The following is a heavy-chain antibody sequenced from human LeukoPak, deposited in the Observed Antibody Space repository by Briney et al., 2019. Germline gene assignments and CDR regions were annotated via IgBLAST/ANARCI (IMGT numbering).Heavy chain of an antibody. J-gene: IGHJ5*02. D-gene: IGHD4-17*01. Sequence: GGSLRLSCAASGFTFTRYWMHWVRQAPGKGPVWVSRINSDGSSISYADSVKGRFTISRDNAKNTLYLQMNSLRAEDTAVYYCARYARMTTGFDPWGQGTLVTVSS. CDR2: INSDGSSI. CDR3: ARYARMTTGFDP. V-gene: IGHV3-74*01. CDR1: GFTFTRYW.